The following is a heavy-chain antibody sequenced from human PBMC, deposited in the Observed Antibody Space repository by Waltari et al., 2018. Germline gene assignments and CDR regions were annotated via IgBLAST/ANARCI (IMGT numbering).Heavy chain of an antibody. V-gene: IGHV4-4*02. D-gene: IGHD2-15*01. Sequence: QLQLQESGPGLVKPSGTLYLTCAVSGDSMRTNDWWSWVRQPPGKGLEWIGQVRHSGRSNYNPSFASRVTVSLDTYNNQCSLEVTSATAADTAIYYCARDRGRGLYLDSWGPGILVTVS. CDR1: GDSMRTNDW. CDR2: VRHSGRS. CDR3: ARDRGRGLYLDS. J-gene: IGHJ4*02.